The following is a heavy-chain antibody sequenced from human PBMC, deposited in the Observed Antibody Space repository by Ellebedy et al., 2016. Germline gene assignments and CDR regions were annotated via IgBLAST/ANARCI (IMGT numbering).Heavy chain of an antibody. CDR1: GGTFSTHP. Sequence: SVKVSCKASGGTFSTHPISWVRQAPGQGLEWMGGIISVFGTPNYAQKFQGRVTITVDESTTTAYMELNGLRFEDTAVYYCARGGLAVAPTSSFYYGMDVWGQGTTVTVSS. CDR2: IISVFGTP. J-gene: IGHJ6*02. V-gene: IGHV1-69*13. D-gene: IGHD6-19*01. CDR3: ARGGLAVAPTSSFYYGMDV.